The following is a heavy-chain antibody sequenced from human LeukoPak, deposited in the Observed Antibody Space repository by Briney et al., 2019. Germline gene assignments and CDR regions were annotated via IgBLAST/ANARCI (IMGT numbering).Heavy chain of an antibody. CDR2: INHSGST. Sequence: SETLSLTCAVYGGSFSGYYWSWIRQPPGKGLEWIGEINHSGSTNYNPSLKSRVTISVDTSKNQFPLKLSSVTAADTAVYYCARMVPHSTYFDYWGQGTLVTVSS. J-gene: IGHJ4*02. V-gene: IGHV4-34*01. CDR3: ARMVPHSTYFDY. CDR1: GGSFSGYY. D-gene: IGHD2/OR15-2a*01.